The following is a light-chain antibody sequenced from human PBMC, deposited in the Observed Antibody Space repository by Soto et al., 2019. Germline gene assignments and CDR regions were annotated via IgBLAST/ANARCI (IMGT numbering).Light chain of an antibody. CDR2: AAS. V-gene: IGKV1-39*01. CDR3: QQSYSTPRT. CDR1: QSISSY. J-gene: IGKJ1*01. Sequence: DIQMTQSPSSLSASVGDRVTITCRASQSISSYLNWYQQKPGKAPKLLIYAASSLQSGVPSRFSGSGSGTDFTLTISSLQPDDVATDYCQQSYSTPRTFGQGTKVEIK.